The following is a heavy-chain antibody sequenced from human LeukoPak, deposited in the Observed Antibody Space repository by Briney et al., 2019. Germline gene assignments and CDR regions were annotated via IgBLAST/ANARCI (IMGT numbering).Heavy chain of an antibody. V-gene: IGHV3-21*01. D-gene: IGHD2-15*01. CDR2: ISSSSSYI. J-gene: IGHJ4*02. CDR3: AKSSPTNGWY. Sequence: GGSLRLSCAASGFTFSASDMNWVRQTPGKGLEWVSSISSSSSYIYYADSVKGRFSISRDNAKKSLYLQMNSLRAEDTAVYYCAKSSPTNGWYWGQGTLVTVSS. CDR1: GFTFSASD.